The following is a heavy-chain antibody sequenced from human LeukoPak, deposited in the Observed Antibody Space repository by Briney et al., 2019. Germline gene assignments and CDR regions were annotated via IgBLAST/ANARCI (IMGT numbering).Heavy chain of an antibody. CDR2: IYSGGST. V-gene: IGHV3-66*02. CDR1: GFTVSSNY. J-gene: IGHJ3*02. Sequence: GGSLRLSCAASGFTVSSNYMSWVRQAPGKGLEWVSVIYSGGSTYYADSVKGRFTISRDNSKNTLYLQMNSLRAEDTAVYYCARDMSHTGGAFDIWGQGTMVTVPS. D-gene: IGHD1-14*01. CDR3: ARDMSHTGGAFDI.